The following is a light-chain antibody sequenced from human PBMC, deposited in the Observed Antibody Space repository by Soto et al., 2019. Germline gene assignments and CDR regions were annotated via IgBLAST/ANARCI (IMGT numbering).Light chain of an antibody. CDR2: EVS. J-gene: IGLJ1*01. CDR3: TSYSLSSGLDG. Sequence: QSALTQPASVSGSPGQSITISCTGTSSDFGYYDFVAWFQHHPGKVPKLIIYEVSYRPSGVSNRFSGSKSDNTASLTISGCQAEDEADYYCTSYSLSSGLDGFGPGTKVTVL. V-gene: IGLV2-14*01. CDR1: SSDFGYYDF.